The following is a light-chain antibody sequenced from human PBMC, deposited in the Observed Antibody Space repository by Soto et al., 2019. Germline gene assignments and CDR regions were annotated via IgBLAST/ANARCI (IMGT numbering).Light chain of an antibody. Sequence: EIVLTQSPGTLSLSPGERATLSCRARQSISSTYLAWYQKKPGQAPRLLLYGASSRATGIPDRFSGSGSGRDFALTISRLEPEDSAVSYCQQYGSSSFAFGPGTKVQI. CDR1: QSISSTY. J-gene: IGKJ3*01. CDR3: QQYGSSSFA. V-gene: IGKV3-20*01. CDR2: GAS.